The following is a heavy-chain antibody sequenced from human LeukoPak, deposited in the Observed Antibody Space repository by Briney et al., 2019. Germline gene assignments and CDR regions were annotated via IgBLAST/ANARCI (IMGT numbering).Heavy chain of an antibody. CDR3: AKGGGYEAKYYYYYMDV. J-gene: IGHJ6*03. Sequence: GGSLRLSCAASGFTFSSYGMHWVRQAPGKGLEWVAFIRYDGSNKYYADSVKGRFTISRDNSKNTLYLHVNSLRPEDTAVYYCAKGGGYEAKYYYYYMDVWGKGTTVTISS. CDR2: IRYDGSNK. V-gene: IGHV3-30*02. CDR1: GFTFSSYG. D-gene: IGHD5-12*01.